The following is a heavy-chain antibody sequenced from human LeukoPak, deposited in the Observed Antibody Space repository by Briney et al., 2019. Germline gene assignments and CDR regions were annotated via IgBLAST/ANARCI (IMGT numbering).Heavy chain of an antibody. Sequence: GESLKISCQASGYKITSHWIAWVRQAPGKGLEWVGRIKSKTDGGTTDYAAPVKGRFTISRDDSKNTLYLQMNSLKTEDTAVYYCYSSSNYWGQGTLVTVSS. CDR1: GYKITSHW. V-gene: IGHV3-15*01. J-gene: IGHJ4*02. CDR2: IKSKTDGGTT. D-gene: IGHD6-6*01. CDR3: YSSSNY.